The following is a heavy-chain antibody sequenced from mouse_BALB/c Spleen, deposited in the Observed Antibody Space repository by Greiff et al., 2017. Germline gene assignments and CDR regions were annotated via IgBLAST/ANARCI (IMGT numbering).Heavy chain of an antibody. J-gene: IGHJ1*01. V-gene: IGHV2-6-7*01. CDR2: IWGDGST. CDR3: ARDAYRYGLYFDV. D-gene: IGHD2-14*01. CDR1: GFSLTGYG. Sequence: VQLVESGPGLVAPSQSLSITCTVSGFSLTGYGVNWVRQPPGKGLEWLGMIWGDGSTDYNSALKSRLSISKDNSKSQVFLKMNSLQTDDTARYYCARDAYRYGLYFDVWGAGTTVTVSS.